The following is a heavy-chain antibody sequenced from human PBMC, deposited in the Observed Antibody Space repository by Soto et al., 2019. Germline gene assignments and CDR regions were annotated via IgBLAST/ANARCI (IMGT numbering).Heavy chain of an antibody. CDR3: AKDTIAVAPTFDY. CDR1: GFTFSSYS. J-gene: IGHJ4*02. D-gene: IGHD6-19*01. V-gene: IGHV3-30*18. Sequence: QVQLVESGGGVVQPGRSLRLSCAASGFTFSSYSMHWVRQAPGKGLEWVAVISYDGSNKYYADSVKGRFTISRDNSKNTLYLQMNSLRAEDTAVYYCAKDTIAVAPTFDYWGQGTLVTVSS. CDR2: ISYDGSNK.